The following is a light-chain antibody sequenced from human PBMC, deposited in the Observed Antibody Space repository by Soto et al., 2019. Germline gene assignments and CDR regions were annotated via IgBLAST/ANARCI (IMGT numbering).Light chain of an antibody. CDR2: GAS. CDR3: QQYNNWPPLT. CDR1: QSVGSD. V-gene: IGKV3-15*01. J-gene: IGKJ4*01. Sequence: EIVLTQSPGSLSLSPGERATLSYRASQSVGSDLAWYQQKPGQAPRLVIYGASTRATGIPARFSGSGSGTEFTLTISSLQSEDFAVYYCQQYNNWPPLTFGGGTKVDIK.